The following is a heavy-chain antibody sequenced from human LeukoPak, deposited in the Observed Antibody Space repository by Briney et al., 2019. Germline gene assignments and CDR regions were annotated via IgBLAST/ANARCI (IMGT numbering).Heavy chain of an antibody. CDR2: IYHSGSP. CDR1: GASMVSNNW. V-gene: IGHV4-4*02. J-gene: IGHJ2*01. Sequence: SETLSLTCAVSGASMVSNNWWNWFRQSPGKGLEWIGEIYHSGSPNYNPSLKSRVTISVDKSKNEYSLILTSVTAADTAVYFCARDFGLWGRGTLVTVSS. CDR3: ARDFGL. D-gene: IGHD3-10*01.